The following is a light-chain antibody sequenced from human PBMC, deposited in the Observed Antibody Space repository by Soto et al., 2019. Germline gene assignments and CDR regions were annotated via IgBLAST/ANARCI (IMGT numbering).Light chain of an antibody. CDR1: QSVGNN. Sequence: EIVMTPSPATLSVSPGERATLSCRASQSVGNNLAWYQQKPGQAPRLLISDASGRATGIPDRFSGSGSGTDFTLTISRLEPEDFAVYYCQQYGYLSWTFGQGTKVDIK. CDR3: QQYGYLSWT. J-gene: IGKJ1*01. V-gene: IGKV3-20*01. CDR2: DAS.